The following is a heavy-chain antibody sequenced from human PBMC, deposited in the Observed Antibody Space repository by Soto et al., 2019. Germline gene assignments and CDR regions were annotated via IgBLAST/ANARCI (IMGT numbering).Heavy chain of an antibody. CDR1: GFTFSDHY. D-gene: IGHD4-17*01. J-gene: IGHJ4*02. V-gene: IGHV3-72*01. CDR2: TRNKANSYTT. Sequence: EVQLVESGGGLVQPGGSLRLSCAASGFTFSDHYMDWVRQAPGKGLEWVGRTRNKANSYTTEYAASVKGRFTISRDDSKNSLYLQMNSLKTEDTAVYYCARGGYGDCLDYWGQGTLVTVSS. CDR3: ARGGYGDCLDY.